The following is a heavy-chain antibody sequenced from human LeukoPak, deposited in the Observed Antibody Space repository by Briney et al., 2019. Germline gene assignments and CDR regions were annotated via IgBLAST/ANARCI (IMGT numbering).Heavy chain of an antibody. J-gene: IGHJ3*02. D-gene: IGHD1-26*01. CDR1: GGSISSYY. CDR3: ARKKSGSSPPTTVFDI. Sequence: PSETLSLTCTVSGGSISSYYWRWIRQPAGKGLEWIGSIYTSGSTNYNPSLKSRVTMSVDTSKNQFSLKLSSVTAADTAVYYCARKKSGSSPPTTVFDIGAKGKMVTVS. CDR2: IYTSGST. V-gene: IGHV4-4*07.